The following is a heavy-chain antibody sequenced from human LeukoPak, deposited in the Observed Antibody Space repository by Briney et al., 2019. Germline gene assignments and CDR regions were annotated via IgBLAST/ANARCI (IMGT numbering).Heavy chain of an antibody. CDR3: ARGADFYNWFDP. CDR2: INPNSGGT. V-gene: IGHV1-2*02. Sequence: ASVKVSCKASGYTFTGSDIHWVRQAPGQGLEWMGWINPNSGGTSSAQNFQGRVTMTRDTSISTAYMELSRLRSDDTAVYYCARGADFYNWFDPWGQGTLVTVSS. J-gene: IGHJ5*02. D-gene: IGHD3-3*01. CDR1: GYTFTGSD.